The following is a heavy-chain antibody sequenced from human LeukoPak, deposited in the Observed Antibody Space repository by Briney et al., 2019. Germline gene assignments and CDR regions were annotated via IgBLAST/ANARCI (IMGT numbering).Heavy chain of an antibody. Sequence: SETLSLTRTVSGGSITSYYWSWIRQPPGKGLEWIGYIYYSGSTNYNPSLKSRVTISVDTSKNQFSLKLSSVTAADTAVYYCARGGGLNYYYYYMDVWGKGTTVTISS. CDR2: IYYSGST. D-gene: IGHD3-16*01. V-gene: IGHV4-59*01. CDR1: GGSITSYY. J-gene: IGHJ6*03. CDR3: ARGGGLNYYYYYMDV.